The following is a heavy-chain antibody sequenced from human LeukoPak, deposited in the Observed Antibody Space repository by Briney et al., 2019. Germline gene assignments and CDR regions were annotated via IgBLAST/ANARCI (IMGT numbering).Heavy chain of an antibody. D-gene: IGHD3-22*01. CDR3: LRDANYYDSSRHYFDAFDI. Sequence: PGGSLRLSCAASRFTLSKYWMTWVRQAPGKGLEWVANIRGDGSVNYLLDSVKGRFTISRDNVKNSLILEINNLRAEDAAVSYCLRDANYYDSSRHYFDAFDIWGQGTMVTVSS. V-gene: IGHV3-7*01. CDR1: RFTLSKYW. J-gene: IGHJ3*02. CDR2: IRGDGSVN.